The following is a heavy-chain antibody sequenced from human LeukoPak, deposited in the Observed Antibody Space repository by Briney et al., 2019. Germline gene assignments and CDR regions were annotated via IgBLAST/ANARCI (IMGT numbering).Heavy chain of an antibody. V-gene: IGHV4-59*08. CDR2: IYYSGST. Sequence: PSETLSLTCTVSGGSISSYYWSWIRQPPGKGLEWIGDIYYSGSTKYNPSLKSRVTISVDTSKNQYSLKLSSVTAADTAVYYCARQGITMVRGVKPGDWFDPWGQGTLVTVSS. D-gene: IGHD3-10*01. J-gene: IGHJ5*02. CDR1: GGSISSYY. CDR3: ARQGITMVRGVKPGDWFDP.